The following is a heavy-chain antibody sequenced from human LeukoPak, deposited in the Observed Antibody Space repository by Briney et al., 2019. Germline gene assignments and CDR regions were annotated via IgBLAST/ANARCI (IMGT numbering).Heavy chain of an antibody. CDR1: GFTFSSYA. D-gene: IGHD1-26*01. V-gene: IGHV3-30*04. Sequence: GRSLRLSCAASGFTFSSYAMHWVRQAPGKGLEWVALISYDGSNKYYADSVKGRFTISRDNSKNTLYLQMNSLRAEDTAVYYCARFYANEWELPHWGQGTLVTVSS. J-gene: IGHJ4*02. CDR2: ISYDGSNK. CDR3: ARFYANEWELPH.